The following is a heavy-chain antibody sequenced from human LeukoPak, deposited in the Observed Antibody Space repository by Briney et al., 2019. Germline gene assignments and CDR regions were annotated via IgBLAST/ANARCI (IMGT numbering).Heavy chain of an antibody. CDR3: TTYREGNRFHGKY. V-gene: IGHV3-21*01. D-gene: IGHD5-24*01. J-gene: IGHJ4*02. CDR1: GFTFSSFS. Sequence: PGGSLRLSCVASGFTFSSFSMRWVRQAPGEGLEWVSCISNSGGRTYTYYGGSVEGRFSISRDNAKNSVYLQMNSLRVEDTGVYYYTTYREGNRFHGKYWGQGTLVTVSS. CDR2: ISNSGGRTYT.